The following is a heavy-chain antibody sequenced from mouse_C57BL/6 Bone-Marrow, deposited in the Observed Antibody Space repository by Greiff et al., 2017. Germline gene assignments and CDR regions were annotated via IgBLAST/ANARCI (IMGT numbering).Heavy chain of an antibody. J-gene: IGHJ1*03. CDR2: IRNKANGYTT. Sequence: EVKLVESGGGLVQPGGFTFTDYYMSWVRQPPGKALEWLGFIRNKANGYTTEYSASVKGRFTISRDNSQSILYLQMNALRAEDSATYYCARLGDYYGSRGYFDVWGTGTTVTVSS. D-gene: IGHD1-1*01. V-gene: IGHV7-3*01. CDR1: FTFTDYY. CDR3: ARLGDYYGSRGYFDV.